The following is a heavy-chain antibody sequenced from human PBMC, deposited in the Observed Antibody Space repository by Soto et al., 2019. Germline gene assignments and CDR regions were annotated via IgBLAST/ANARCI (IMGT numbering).Heavy chain of an antibody. D-gene: IGHD2-15*01. CDR1: GFTFSNYW. CDR3: ARDGVCSYFDY. J-gene: IGHJ4*02. V-gene: IGHV3-74*01. CDR2: MNSDGSLI. Sequence: EVQLVESGGGLVQPGGSLRLSCAASGFTFSNYWMHWVRQAPGKGLVWVSRMNSDGSLISYADSVKGRLTISRDNARSTVYLRMISLRDEDAAVYSCARDGVCSYFDYWGQGTLVTVSS.